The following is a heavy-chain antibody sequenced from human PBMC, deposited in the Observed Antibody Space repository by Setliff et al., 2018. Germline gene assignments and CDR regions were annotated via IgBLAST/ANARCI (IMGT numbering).Heavy chain of an antibody. Sequence: SETLSLTCIVSGGSIAGGDYYWTWIREHPGKGLEWIGSINDSGSSYYNPSLKSRVTISLDTPKNQFFLRLRSVTPADTAVYFCARGTWGYFDYRGQGTLVTVSS. CDR2: INDSGSS. D-gene: IGHD3-16*01. CDR1: GGSIAGGDYY. V-gene: IGHV4-31*03. CDR3: ARGTWGYFDY. J-gene: IGHJ4*02.